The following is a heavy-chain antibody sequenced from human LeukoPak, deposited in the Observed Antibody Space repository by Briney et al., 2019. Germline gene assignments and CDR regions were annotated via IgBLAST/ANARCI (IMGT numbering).Heavy chain of an antibody. J-gene: IGHJ4*02. CDR1: GYTFSSYG. D-gene: IGHD3-3*01. Sequence: GASVKVPCKASGYTFSSYGISWVRQAPGQGLEWMGWISPFNGHTSYADNVQGRVTMTTDTSTSIVYMELRGLRSEDTAVYYCARGKRYEDYWGQGTQVTVSS. V-gene: IGHV1-18*01. CDR3: ARGKRYEDY. CDR2: ISPFNGHT.